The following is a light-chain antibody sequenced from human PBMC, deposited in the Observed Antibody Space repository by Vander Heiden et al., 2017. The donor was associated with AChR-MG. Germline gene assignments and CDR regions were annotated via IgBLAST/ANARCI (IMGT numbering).Light chain of an antibody. Sequence: DTQMTQSPSSISASVGDRVNITCRASQSISHYLNWYRQRPGETPDLLIYDMSTLQTEVPSRFSGSGSGTDFTLTISSLQPEDFATYYCQQSYTSPYGFGPGTKVDLK. V-gene: IGKV1-39*01. CDR2: DMS. CDR1: QSISHY. CDR3: QQSYTSPYG. J-gene: IGKJ3*01.